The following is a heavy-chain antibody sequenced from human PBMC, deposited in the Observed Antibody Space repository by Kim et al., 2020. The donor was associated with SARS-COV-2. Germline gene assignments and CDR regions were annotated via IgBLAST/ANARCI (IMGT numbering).Heavy chain of an antibody. D-gene: IGHD3-22*01. J-gene: IGHJ4*02. CDR3: ARDPPYDSSGLDLDY. Sequence: ASVKFSCKASGYTFTGYYMHWVRQAPGQGLEWRGRINPNSGGTNYAQKFQGRVTMTRDTSISTAYMELSRLRSDDTAVYYCARDPPYDSSGLDLDYWGQGTLVTVSS. V-gene: IGHV1-2*06. CDR1: GYTFTGYY. CDR2: INPNSGGT.